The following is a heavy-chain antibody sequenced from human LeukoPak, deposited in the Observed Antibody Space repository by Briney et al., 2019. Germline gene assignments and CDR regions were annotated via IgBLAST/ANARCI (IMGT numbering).Heavy chain of an antibody. CDR2: ISISGSTK. CDR1: GFDLNTYE. V-gene: IGHV3-48*03. CDR3: ARGDPHADL. Sequence: PGGSLRLSCAASGFDLNTYEMNWVRQAPGKGLEWIADISISGSTKNYADTVKGRFTISRDNAGTSLYLQMNSLRVEDTGVYYCARGDPHADLWGQGTLVTVPS. J-gene: IGHJ5*02.